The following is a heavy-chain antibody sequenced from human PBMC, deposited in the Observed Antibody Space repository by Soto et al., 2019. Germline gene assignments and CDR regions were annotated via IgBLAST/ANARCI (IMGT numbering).Heavy chain of an antibody. V-gene: IGHV4-59*01. J-gene: IGHJ6*02. CDR1: GGSISSYY. D-gene: IGHD2-15*01. CDR2: IYYSGST. CDR3: ARANTVVTPGGMDV. Sequence: QVQLQESGPGLVKPSETLSLTCTVSGGSISSYYWSWIRQPPGKGLEWIGYIYYSGSTNYNPSLKSRVTISVDTSKNQVSLKLSSVTAADTAVYYCARANTVVTPGGMDVWGQGTTVTVSS.